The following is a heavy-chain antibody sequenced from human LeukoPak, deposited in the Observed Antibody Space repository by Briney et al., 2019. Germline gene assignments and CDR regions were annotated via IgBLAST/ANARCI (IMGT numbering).Heavy chain of an antibody. CDR3: ERDLVGLWSCDH. V-gene: IGHV3-30*02. Sequence: GGSLRLSCIVSGSTFTSHGMHSVSHAPGKGLEWVAYIGNDGGDIYYADSLRGRFTISRDASKNTVHLQMGSQKVKDPALYVCERDLVGLWSCDHWGEGSLVAVSS. CDR1: GSTFTSHG. CDR2: IGNDGGDI. J-gene: IGHJ4*02. D-gene: IGHD2-21*01.